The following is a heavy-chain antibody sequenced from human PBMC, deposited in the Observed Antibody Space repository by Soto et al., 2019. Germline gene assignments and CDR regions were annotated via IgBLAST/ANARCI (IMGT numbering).Heavy chain of an antibody. CDR3: ARVGEDSSSWYQGWFDP. J-gene: IGHJ5*02. V-gene: IGHV1-18*01. CDR2: ISAYNGNT. Sequence: ASVKVSCKASGYTFTSYGISWVRQAPGQGLEWMGWISAYNGNTNYAQKLQGRVTMTTDTSTSTAYMELRSLRSDDTAVYYCARVGEDSSSWYQGWFDPWGQGTLVTVSS. D-gene: IGHD6-13*01. CDR1: GYTFTSYG.